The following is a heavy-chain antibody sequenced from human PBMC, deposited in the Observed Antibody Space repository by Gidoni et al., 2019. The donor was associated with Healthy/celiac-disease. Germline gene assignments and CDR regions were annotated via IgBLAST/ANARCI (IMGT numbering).Heavy chain of an antibody. D-gene: IGHD6-13*01. J-gene: IGHJ5*02. Sequence: QLQLQESGPGLVKPSETLSLTCTVAGGSIRSSSYYWGWIRQPPGKGLGWSGSIYYSGSTYYNPSLKSRVTISVDTSKNQFALKLSSVTAADTAVYYCARHYEQQLVLWSLGFDPWGQGTLVTVSS. CDR2: IYYSGST. CDR3: ARHYEQQLVLWSLGFDP. V-gene: IGHV4-39*01. CDR1: GGSIRSSSYY.